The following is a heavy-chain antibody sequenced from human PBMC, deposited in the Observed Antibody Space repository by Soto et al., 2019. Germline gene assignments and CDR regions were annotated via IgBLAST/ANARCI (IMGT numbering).Heavy chain of an antibody. CDR3: ARGSIAVPKIYYYYYMDF. D-gene: IGHD6-6*01. Sequence: QVQLVQSGAEVKKPGASVKVSCKASGYTFSTYAMHWVRQAPGQRLEWMGWINAGNGNTKYSQKSQGRVTITRDTSASTAYMELSSLRSEDTAMYYCARGSIAVPKIYYYYYMDFWGKGTTVTVSS. V-gene: IGHV1-3*01. CDR1: GYTFSTYA. J-gene: IGHJ6*03. CDR2: INAGNGNT.